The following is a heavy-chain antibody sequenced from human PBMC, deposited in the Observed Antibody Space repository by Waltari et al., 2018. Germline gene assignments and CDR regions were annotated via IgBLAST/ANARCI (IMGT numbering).Heavy chain of an antibody. CDR1: GVTVSNNY. CDR2: IYSGGDT. V-gene: IGHV3-53*01. D-gene: IGHD7-27*01. Sequence: EVQLVESGGGLIQPGGSLRISCEVSGVTVSNNYIGWVRQAPGKGLEWVSVIYSGGDTYDADAVRGRFTISRDNSKNTLYLQMNSLRVEDTALYYCATWTGGSLGAFDNWGQGTMVTVSS. J-gene: IGHJ3*02. CDR3: ATWTGGSLGAFDN.